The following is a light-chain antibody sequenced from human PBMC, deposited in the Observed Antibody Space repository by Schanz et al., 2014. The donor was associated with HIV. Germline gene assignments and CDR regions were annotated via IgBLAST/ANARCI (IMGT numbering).Light chain of an antibody. CDR3: IAYTSDTVL. CDR1: NSDIDFDYY. CDR2: DDS. Sequence: QSVLTQPASVSGSPGQSITISCTGPNSDIDFDYYVSWFQQHPGKAPQLMICDDSRRPSGVSNRFSGSKSDNTASLTISGLQPEDEADYYCIAYTSDTVLFGGGTKLTVL. V-gene: IGLV2-14*03. J-gene: IGLJ2*01.